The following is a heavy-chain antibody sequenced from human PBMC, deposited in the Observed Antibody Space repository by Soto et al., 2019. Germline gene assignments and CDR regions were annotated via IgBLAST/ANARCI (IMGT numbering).Heavy chain of an antibody. Sequence: QVQLQQWGAGLLKPSETLSLTCAVYGGSFSGYYWGWIRQPPGKGLEWIGEINHSGSTNYNPSLKSRVTISVDTSKNQFSLKLSSVTAADTAVYYCARLPKIVVVPAAMRFDPWGQGTLVTVSS. V-gene: IGHV4-34*01. CDR1: GGSFSGYY. CDR2: INHSGST. D-gene: IGHD2-2*01. CDR3: ARLPKIVVVPAAMRFDP. J-gene: IGHJ5*02.